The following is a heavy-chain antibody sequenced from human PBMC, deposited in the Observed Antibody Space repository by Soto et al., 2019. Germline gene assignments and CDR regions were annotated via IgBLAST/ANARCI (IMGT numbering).Heavy chain of an antibody. CDR2: INSDGSST. V-gene: IGHV3-74*01. J-gene: IGHJ5*02. CDR1: GFTFSSYW. D-gene: IGHD5-18*01. CDR3: ARERYSYGPWFDP. Sequence: GGSLRLSCAASGFTFSSYWMHWVRQAPGKGLVWVSRINSDGSSTSYADSVKGRFTISRDNAKNTLYLQMNSLRAEDTAVYYCARERYSYGPWFDPWGQGTLVTVSS.